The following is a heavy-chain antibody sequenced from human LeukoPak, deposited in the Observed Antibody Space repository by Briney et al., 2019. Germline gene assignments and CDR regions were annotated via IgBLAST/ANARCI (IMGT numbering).Heavy chain of an antibody. V-gene: IGHV1-2*02. CDR2: INPNSGGT. CDR1: GGTFSSYA. Sequence: ASVKVSCKASGGTFSSYAISWVRQAPGQGLEWMGWINPNSGGTNYAQKFQGRVTMTRDTFISTAYMELSRLRSDDTAVYYCARDASVNAFDIWGQGTMVTVSS. CDR3: ARDASVNAFDI. J-gene: IGHJ3*02.